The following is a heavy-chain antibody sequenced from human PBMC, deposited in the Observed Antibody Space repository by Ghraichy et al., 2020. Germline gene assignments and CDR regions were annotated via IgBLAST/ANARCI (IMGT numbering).Heavy chain of an antibody. CDR1: GYTFTSYA. J-gene: IGHJ6*03. V-gene: IGHV7-4-1*02. D-gene: IGHD6-6*01. CDR2: INTNTGNP. Sequence: ASVKVSCKASGYTFTSYAMNWVRQAPGQGLEWMGWINTNTGNPTYAQGFTGRFVFSLDTSVSTAYLQISSLKAEDTAVYYCARPSSPTYYYYYMDVWGKGTTVTVSS. CDR3: ARPSSPTYYYYYMDV.